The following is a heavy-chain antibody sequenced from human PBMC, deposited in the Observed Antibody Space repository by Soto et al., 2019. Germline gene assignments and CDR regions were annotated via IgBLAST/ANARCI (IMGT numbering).Heavy chain of an antibody. Sequence: GGSLRLSCAASGFIVSDNYINWVRQAPGEGLEWGSVTYTGGYTDYADAVKGRFTISRDKSKRTLYLQMNILRAEDTAVYYCAREVSGTSFDYWGQGTLVPVPQ. D-gene: IGHD1-7*01. CDR2: TYTGGYT. V-gene: IGHV3-53*01. CDR1: GFIVSDNY. J-gene: IGHJ4*02. CDR3: AREVSGTSFDY.